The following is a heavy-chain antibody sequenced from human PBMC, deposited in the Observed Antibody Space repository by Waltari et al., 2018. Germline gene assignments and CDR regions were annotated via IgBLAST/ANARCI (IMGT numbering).Heavy chain of an antibody. CDR2: RNPNSGNT. Sequence: QVQLVQSGAEVKKPGASVNVSCKASGYTFTSYDINWVRQATGQGLEWMGWRNPNSGNTGYAQKFQGRVTITRNTSISTAYMELSSLRSEDTAVYYCARVGNYGDYPDYWGQGTLVTVSS. CDR3: ARVGNYGDYPDY. CDR1: GYTFTSYD. D-gene: IGHD4-17*01. J-gene: IGHJ4*02. V-gene: IGHV1-8*03.